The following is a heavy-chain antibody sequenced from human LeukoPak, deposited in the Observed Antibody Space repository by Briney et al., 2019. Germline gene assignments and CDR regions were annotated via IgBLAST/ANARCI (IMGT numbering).Heavy chain of an antibody. CDR3: SKWGDYDVLTGYYDSDF. CDR2: ILGSGRSA. D-gene: IGHD3-9*01. Sequence: GASLRLSCAASGFTFNNYAMSWVRQAPGKGLEWVSAILGSGRSAYYADSVKGRFTIFRDNSKNSLFLQMNSLRVEDTALYYCSKWGDYDVLTGYYDSDFWGQGTMVTVSA. J-gene: IGHJ4*02. CDR1: GFTFNNYA. V-gene: IGHV3-23*01.